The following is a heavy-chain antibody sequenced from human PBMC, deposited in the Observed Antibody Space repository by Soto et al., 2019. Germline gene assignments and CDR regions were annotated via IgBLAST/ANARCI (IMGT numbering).Heavy chain of an antibody. CDR1: GGSISSGGYY. V-gene: IGHV4-31*03. Sequence: SETLSLTCTVSGGSISSGGYYWSWIRQHPGKGLEWIGYIYYSGSTYYNPSLKSRVTISVDTSKNQFSLKLSSVTAADTAVYYCARVSSEGGVFDYWGQGTLVTAPQ. J-gene: IGHJ4*02. D-gene: IGHD3-16*01. CDR2: IYYSGST. CDR3: ARVSSEGGVFDY.